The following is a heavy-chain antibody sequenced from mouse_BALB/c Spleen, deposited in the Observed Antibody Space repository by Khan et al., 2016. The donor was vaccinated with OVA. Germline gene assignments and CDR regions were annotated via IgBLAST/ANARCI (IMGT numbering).Heavy chain of an antibody. D-gene: IGHD2-3*01. Sequence: EVELVESGPGLVKPSQSLSLTCTVTGYSITSDYAWNWIRQFPGNKLEWMGFISYSGNTKYNPSLKSRFSINRDTSKNQFFLQLNSVTTEDTATYYCARVDGGDFDYWGQGTSLTVSS. J-gene: IGHJ2*02. V-gene: IGHV3-2*02. CDR1: GYSITSDYA. CDR3: ARVDGGDFDY. CDR2: ISYSGNT.